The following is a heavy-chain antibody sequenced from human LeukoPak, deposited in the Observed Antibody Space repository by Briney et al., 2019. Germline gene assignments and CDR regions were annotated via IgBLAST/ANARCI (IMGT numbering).Heavy chain of an antibody. D-gene: IGHD6-19*01. V-gene: IGHV3-66*01. Sequence: GGSLRLSCAVSGFTVSGNYMSWVRQAPGKGLEWVSGIYSGGSTYSADSVKGRFTISRDDSKNTLYLQMNSLRAEDTAVYYCAKGGGSGWVDYWGQGTLVTVSS. CDR2: IYSGGST. CDR3: AKGGGSGWVDY. CDR1: GFTVSGNY. J-gene: IGHJ4*02.